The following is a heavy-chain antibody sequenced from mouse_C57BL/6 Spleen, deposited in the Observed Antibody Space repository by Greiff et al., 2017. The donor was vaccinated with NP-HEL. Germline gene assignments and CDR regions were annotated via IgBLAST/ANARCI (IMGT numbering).Heavy chain of an antibody. CDR1: GFTFSSYA. CDR2: ISDGGSYT. D-gene: IGHD2-3*01. J-gene: IGHJ2*01. V-gene: IGHV5-4*01. CDR3: ARDLDGWRYFDY. Sequence: EVKLVESGGGLVKPGGSLKLSCAASGFTFSSYAMSWVRQTPEKRLEWVATISDGGSYTYYPDNVKGRFTISRDNAKNNLYLQMSHLKSEDTAMYYCARDLDGWRYFDYWGQGTTLTVSS.